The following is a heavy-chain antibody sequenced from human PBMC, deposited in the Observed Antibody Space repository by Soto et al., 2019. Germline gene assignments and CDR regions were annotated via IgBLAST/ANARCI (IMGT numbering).Heavy chain of an antibody. V-gene: IGHV3-23*01. J-gene: IGHJ4*02. CDR1: GFTFSSYA. CDR3: AKGRPGAADVYTDF. CDR2: ISGGDYT. Sequence: GGSLRLSCAASGFTFSSYAMSWVRQAPGKGLEWVSTISGGDYTYYADSVKGRFTISRDNSKNTLFLQMNSLRAEDTAVYYCAKGRPGAADVYTDFWGQGILVTV. D-gene: IGHD6-13*01.